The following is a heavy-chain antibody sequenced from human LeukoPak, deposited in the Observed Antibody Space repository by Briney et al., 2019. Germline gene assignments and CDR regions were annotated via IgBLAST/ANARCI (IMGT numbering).Heavy chain of an antibody. J-gene: IGHJ4*02. CDR1: GYTFTGYY. Sequence: ASVKVSCKASGYTFTGYYMHWVRQAPGQGLEWMGWINPNSGGTNYAQKFQGRVTITADKSTSTAYMELRSLRSEDTAVYYCAREDYGGVIDYWGQGTLVTVSS. D-gene: IGHD4-23*01. V-gene: IGHV1-2*02. CDR3: AREDYGGVIDY. CDR2: INPNSGGT.